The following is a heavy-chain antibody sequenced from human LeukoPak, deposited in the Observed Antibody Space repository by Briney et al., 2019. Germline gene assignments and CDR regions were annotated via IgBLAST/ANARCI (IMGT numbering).Heavy chain of an antibody. CDR3: AKDRAVSGTYPDAFDI. Sequence: PGGSLRLSCAASGFTFSSYGMHWVRQAPGKGLEWVAFIRYDGSNKYYADSVKGRFTISRDNSKNTLYLQMNSLRAEDTAVYYCAKDRAVSGTYPDAFDIWGQGTMVTVSS. V-gene: IGHV3-30*02. J-gene: IGHJ3*02. CDR1: GFTFSSYG. CDR2: IRYDGSNK. D-gene: IGHD1-26*01.